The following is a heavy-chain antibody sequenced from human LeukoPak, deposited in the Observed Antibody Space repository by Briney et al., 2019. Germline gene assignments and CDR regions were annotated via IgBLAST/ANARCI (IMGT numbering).Heavy chain of an antibody. V-gene: IGHV4-59*01. D-gene: IGHD4-23*01. J-gene: IGHJ4*02. CDR2: IYYSGST. Sequence: PSETLSLTCTVSGGSISSYYWSWIRQPPGKGLEWIGYIYYSGSTNYIPSLKSRVTISVDTSKNQFSLKLSSVTAADTAVHYCARIGNGYFDYWGQGTLVTVSS. CDR3: ARIGNGYFDY. CDR1: GGSISSYY.